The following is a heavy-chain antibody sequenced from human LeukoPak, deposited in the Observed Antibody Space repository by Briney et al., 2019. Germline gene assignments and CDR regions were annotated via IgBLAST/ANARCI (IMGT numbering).Heavy chain of an antibody. V-gene: IGHV4-34*01. CDR3: ARRRKSSTTPGFDY. J-gene: IGHJ4*02. CDR1: GGYFSGYY. D-gene: IGHD2-2*01. CDR2: INHSGST. Sequence: SETLSLTRAVYGGYFSGYYWSWIRQPLGKRLEWIGEINHSGSTNYNPSLKSRVTISVDTSKHPFSLKLSSVTAADTAVYYCARRRKSSTTPGFDYWGQGTLVTVSS.